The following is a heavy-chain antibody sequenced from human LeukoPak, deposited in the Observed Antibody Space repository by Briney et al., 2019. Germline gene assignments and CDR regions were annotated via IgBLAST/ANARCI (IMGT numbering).Heavy chain of an antibody. CDR1: GFTVSSNY. V-gene: IGHV3-66*01. J-gene: IGHJ4*02. CDR2: IYSGGST. Sequence: GGSLRLSCAASGFTVSSNYLSWVRQAPGKGLEWVSVIYSGGSTYYADSVKGRSTISRGNSKNTLYLQMNRLRAEDTAVYFCARGLRYSTGWYYFDYWGQGTLVTVSS. D-gene: IGHD6-19*01. CDR3: ARGLRYSTGWYYFDY.